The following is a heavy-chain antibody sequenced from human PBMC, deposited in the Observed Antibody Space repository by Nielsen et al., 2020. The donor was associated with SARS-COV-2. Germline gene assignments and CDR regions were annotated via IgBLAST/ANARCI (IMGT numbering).Heavy chain of an antibody. J-gene: IGHJ6*02. CDR3: ARREGGVSGWYPYHYYYALDV. CDR2: INPYSGGT. Sequence: WVRQAPGQGLEWVGWINPYSGGTFHAQKFQGRVTSTSDTSVNTAYLELSSLRSDDTAVYYCARREGGVSGWYPYHYYYALDVWGQGTTVTVSS. D-gene: IGHD6-19*01. V-gene: IGHV1-2*02.